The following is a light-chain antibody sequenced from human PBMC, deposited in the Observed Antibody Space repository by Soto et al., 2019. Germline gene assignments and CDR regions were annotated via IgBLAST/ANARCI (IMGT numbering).Light chain of an antibody. Sequence: DIQMTQSPSFLSASVGDRVTISCRASQAINTYLNWYQQKPGKAPKLLIYGTSDLQNGVPSRFSGGGSGTDFTLTISSLQPEDFATYYCQQSYSTLITFGQGTRLEV. CDR3: QQSYSTLIT. V-gene: IGKV1-39*01. CDR1: QAINTY. CDR2: GTS. J-gene: IGKJ5*01.